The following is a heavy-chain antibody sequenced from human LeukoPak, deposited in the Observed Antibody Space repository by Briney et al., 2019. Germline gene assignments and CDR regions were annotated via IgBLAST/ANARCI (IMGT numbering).Heavy chain of an antibody. CDR1: GYTFTGYY. CDR2: INPNSGGT. Sequence: ASVKVSCKASGYTFTGYYMHWVRQAPGQGLEWMGWINPNSGGTNYAQTFQGRATMTRDTSISTAYMELSRLRSDDTAVYYCARAPRSSYYDSSGSWGQGTLVTVSS. J-gene: IGHJ4*02. V-gene: IGHV1-2*02. D-gene: IGHD3-22*01. CDR3: ARAPRSSYYDSSGS.